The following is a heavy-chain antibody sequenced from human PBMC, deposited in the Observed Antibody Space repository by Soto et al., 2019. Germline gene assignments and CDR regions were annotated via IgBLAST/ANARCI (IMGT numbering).Heavy chain of an antibody. J-gene: IGHJ4*02. D-gene: IGHD3-3*01. Sequence: QVQLVESGGGLVKPGGSLRLSCAASGFTFSDYYMSWIRQAPGKGLEWVSYISSSSSYTNYADSVKGRFTISRDNAKNSLYLQMNSLRAEDTAVYYCASSRGNLEWLLYFDYWGQGTLVTVSS. CDR1: GFTFSDYY. CDR3: ASSRGNLEWLLYFDY. CDR2: ISSSSSYT. V-gene: IGHV3-11*06.